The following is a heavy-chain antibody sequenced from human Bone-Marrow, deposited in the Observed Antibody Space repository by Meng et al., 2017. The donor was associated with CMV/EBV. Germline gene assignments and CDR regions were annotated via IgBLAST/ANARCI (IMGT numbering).Heavy chain of an antibody. CDR3: ARDYDLPYYAFEI. CDR1: GGSISSSSYY. J-gene: IGHJ3*02. V-gene: IGHV4-39*07. Sequence: SETLSLTCTVSGGSISSSSYYWGWIRQPPGKGLEWIGRIYYSGRTYYNPSLKSRVTITVDTSKNQFSLKLSSVTAADTAVYYCARDYDLPYYAFEIWGRGTMVTVSS. D-gene: IGHD3-16*01. CDR2: IYYSGRT.